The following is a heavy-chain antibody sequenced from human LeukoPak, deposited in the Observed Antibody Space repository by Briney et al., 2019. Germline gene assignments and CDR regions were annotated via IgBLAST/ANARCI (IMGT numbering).Heavy chain of an antibody. J-gene: IGHJ4*02. CDR1: GYTFTSSG. D-gene: IGHD4-23*01. Sequence: ASVKVSCKASGYTFTSSGISWVRQAPGQGLEWMGWISGYNGKTNYAQTLQGRATMTTDSATSTAYMELRSLTSDDTAVYYCARTVPTVVLGDFWGQGTLVTVS. V-gene: IGHV1-18*01. CDR3: ARTVPTVVLGDF. CDR2: ISGYNGKT.